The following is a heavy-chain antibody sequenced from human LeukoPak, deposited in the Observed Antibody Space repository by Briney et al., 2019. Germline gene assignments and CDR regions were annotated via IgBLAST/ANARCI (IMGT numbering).Heavy chain of an antibody. J-gene: IGHJ4*02. CDR2: IWYDGSNK. D-gene: IGHD4-11*01. CDR1: GFTFSSYG. CDR3: AKDLEGYSNYYFGY. Sequence: PGGSLRLSCAASGFTFSSYGMHWVRQAPGKGLEWVAVIWYDGSNKYYADSVKGRFTISRDNSKNTLYLQMNSLRAEDTAVYYCAKDLEGYSNYYFGYWGQGTLVTVSS. V-gene: IGHV3-33*06.